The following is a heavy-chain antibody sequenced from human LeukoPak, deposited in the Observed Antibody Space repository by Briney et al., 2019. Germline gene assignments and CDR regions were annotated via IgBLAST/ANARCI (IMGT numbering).Heavy chain of an antibody. Sequence: GASVKVSCKASGYTFTSYYMHWVRQAPGQGLEWMGWINPNSGGTNYAQKFQGRVTMTGDTSISTAYMELSRLRSDDTAVYYCARDRGRSGYLGDAFDIWGQGTMVTVSS. CDR1: GYTFTSYY. D-gene: IGHD3-22*01. J-gene: IGHJ3*02. CDR2: INPNSGGT. CDR3: ARDRGRSGYLGDAFDI. V-gene: IGHV1-2*02.